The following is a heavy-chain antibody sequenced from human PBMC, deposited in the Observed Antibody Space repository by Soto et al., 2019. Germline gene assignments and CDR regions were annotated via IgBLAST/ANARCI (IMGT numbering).Heavy chain of an antibody. CDR3: ARGILGSGTANDH. J-gene: IGHJ4*02. D-gene: IGHD3-10*01. Sequence: EVQLVESGGGLVQPGGSLILSCAASGFTFSNYWMVWVRQAPRKGLVCVSRIIGDVLYTTYEDSVKGRFTISRDNAKNTVYLQMNSLRVEDTAVYYCARGILGSGTANDHWGQGNLVSVSS. CDR1: GFTFSNYW. V-gene: IGHV3-74*03. CDR2: IIGDVLYT.